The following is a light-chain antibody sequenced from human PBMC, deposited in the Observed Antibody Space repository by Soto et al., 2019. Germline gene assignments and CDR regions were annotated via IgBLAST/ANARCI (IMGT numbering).Light chain of an antibody. Sequence: EIVLTQSPGTLSLSPGERATLSCRASQSVSSSYLAWYQQKPGQAPGLLIYGASSRATGIPDRFSGSGSGTDFTLTISRLEPEDFAVYYCQQYGSSFTFGPGTKVD. CDR1: QSVSSSY. CDR2: GAS. CDR3: QQYGSSFT. V-gene: IGKV3-20*01. J-gene: IGKJ3*01.